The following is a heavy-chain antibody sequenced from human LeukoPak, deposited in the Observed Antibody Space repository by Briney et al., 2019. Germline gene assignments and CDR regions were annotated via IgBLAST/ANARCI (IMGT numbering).Heavy chain of an antibody. CDR3: ARDGVVVAARFVY. CDR1: GYTFTGYY. J-gene: IGHJ4*02. D-gene: IGHD2-15*01. V-gene: IGHV1-2*02. Sequence: ASVKVSCKASGYTFTGYYMHWVRHAPGQGLEWMGWIHPNSGGTNYAQKIQGRITMTKETSISTAYMELSRLRSDDTAVYYCARDGVVVAARFVYWGQGTLVTVSS. CDR2: IHPNSGGT.